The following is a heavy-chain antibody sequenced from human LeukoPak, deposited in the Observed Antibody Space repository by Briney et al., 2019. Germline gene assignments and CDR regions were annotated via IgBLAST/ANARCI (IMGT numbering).Heavy chain of an antibody. J-gene: IGHJ4*02. CDR1: GASITNYY. CDR3: ARGERWAYYFDY. D-gene: IGHD1-26*01. V-gene: IGHV4-59*01. Sequence: PSETLSLTCSVSGASITNYYWSWIRQAPGKGLEWIGYIYYSGNTNTYNPSLKSRATISLYTSRKYFSLELRSVTAADTAVYYCARGERWAYYFDYWGQGTLVTVSS. CDR2: IYYSGNT.